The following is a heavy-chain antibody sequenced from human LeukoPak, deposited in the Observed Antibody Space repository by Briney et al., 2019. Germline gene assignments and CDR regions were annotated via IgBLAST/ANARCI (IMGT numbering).Heavy chain of an antibody. D-gene: IGHD3-22*01. J-gene: IGHJ4*02. CDR3: AKAPQYSPDRSDYYCDY. CDR1: GFSFSDYA. V-gene: IGHV3-49*04. CDR2: IRSKAHGGTT. Sequence: GGSLRLSCTTSGFSFSDYAMTWVRQAPGKGLEWVGFIRSKAHGGTTEYAASVKGRFTISRDDSKSIAHLQMNSLRAEDTAVYYCAKAPQYSPDRSDYYCDYWGQGILVTVSS.